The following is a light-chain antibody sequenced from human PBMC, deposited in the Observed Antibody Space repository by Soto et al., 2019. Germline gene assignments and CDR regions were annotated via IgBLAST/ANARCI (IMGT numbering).Light chain of an antibody. CDR2: NTN. CDR3: AAWDDSLNGPNYV. V-gene: IGLV1-44*01. Sequence: QSVLTQPPSASATPGQRVTISCSGGSSNIETNPMDWYQNLPGTAPKVLIYNTNQRPSGVPDRFSGSKSGTSASLAISGLQSEDEADYYCAAWDDSLNGPNYVFGTGTKLTVL. CDR1: SSNIETNP. J-gene: IGLJ1*01.